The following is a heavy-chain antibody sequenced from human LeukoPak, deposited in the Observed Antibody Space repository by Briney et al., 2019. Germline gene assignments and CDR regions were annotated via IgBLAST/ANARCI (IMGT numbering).Heavy chain of an antibody. CDR2: ISGYNGNT. CDR3: ARDWRAARPLNWFDP. CDR1: GYTFSRYG. Sequence: ASVKVSCKAFGYTFSRYGVSWVRQAPGQGLEWMGWISGYNGNTNYAQKFQGRVSMTIDTSTSTVYMDLRTLTSDDTAVYYCARDWRAARPLNWFDPWGQGTLVTVSS. V-gene: IGHV1-18*01. D-gene: IGHD6-6*01. J-gene: IGHJ5*02.